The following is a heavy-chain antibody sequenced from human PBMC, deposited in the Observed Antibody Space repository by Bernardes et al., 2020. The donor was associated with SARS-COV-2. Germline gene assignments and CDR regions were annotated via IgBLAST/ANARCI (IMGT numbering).Heavy chain of an antibody. V-gene: IGHV3-30*18. CDR1: GFTFSRYG. D-gene: IGHD2-2*02. CDR2: ISYDGSNK. J-gene: IGHJ4*02. CDR3: AKDDCSGTTCYIDQ. Sequence: GGSLRLSCAASGFTFSRYGMHWVRQAPGKGLEWVAIISYDGSNKYYGDSVKGRLTISRDNSRNTLFLEMNSLRPEDTAVYYCAKDDCSGTTCYIDQWGQGTLVTVSS.